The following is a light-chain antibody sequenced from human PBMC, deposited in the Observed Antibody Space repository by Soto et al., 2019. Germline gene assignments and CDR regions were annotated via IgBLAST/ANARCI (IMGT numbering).Light chain of an antibody. V-gene: IGKV3-20*01. J-gene: IGKJ1*01. CDR2: GAA. CDR3: QQYGSSGT. Sequence: SELTQSPATLSLSPAKGATLSCMARQSVSNNYVVWYQQKPGQAPRLLIYGAANRATGIPDRFSGSGSGTDFTLTISRLEPEDFAVYYCQQYGSSGTFGQGTKVDI. CDR1: QSVSNNY.